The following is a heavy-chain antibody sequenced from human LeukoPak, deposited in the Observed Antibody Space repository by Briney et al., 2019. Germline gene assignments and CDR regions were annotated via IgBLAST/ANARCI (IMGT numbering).Heavy chain of an antibody. Sequence: GGSLRLSCAVSGLTLCNYSVNWVRQAPGKGLEWVSSISSSSSYIYYADSVKGRFTISRDNAKNSPYLQMNSLRAEDTAVYYCARDPTSRYWGQGTLVTVSS. J-gene: IGHJ4*02. CDR1: GLTLCNYS. CDR2: ISSSSSYI. V-gene: IGHV3-21*01. CDR3: ARDPTSRY.